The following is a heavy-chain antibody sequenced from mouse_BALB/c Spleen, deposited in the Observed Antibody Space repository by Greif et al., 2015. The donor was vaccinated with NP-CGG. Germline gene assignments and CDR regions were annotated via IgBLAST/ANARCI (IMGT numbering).Heavy chain of an antibody. CDR3: TRRGFHAMDY. J-gene: IGHJ4*01. Sequence: VQLQQSGAELVKPGASVKLSCKASGYTFTSYYMYWVKQRPGQGLEWIGGINPSNGGTNFNERFKSKATLTVDKSSSTAYMQLSSLTSEDSAVYYCTRRGFHAMDYWGQGTSVTVSS. CDR2: INPSNGGT. CDR1: GYTFTSYY. V-gene: IGHV1S81*02.